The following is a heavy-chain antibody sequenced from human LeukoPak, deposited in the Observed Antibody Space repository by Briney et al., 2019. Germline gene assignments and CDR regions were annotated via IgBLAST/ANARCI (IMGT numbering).Heavy chain of an antibody. Sequence: GGSLRLSCAASGFTFSGYARRWVRQAPGKGLEWVALISYDGGSNKYYADSVKGRFTISRDNSKNTLCLQMNSLRAEDTAVYYCAREERGHLVGYWGQGTLVTVSS. V-gene: IGHV3-30-3*01. CDR3: AREERGHLVGY. J-gene: IGHJ4*02. D-gene: IGHD6-6*01. CDR1: GFTFSGYA. CDR2: ISYDGGSNK.